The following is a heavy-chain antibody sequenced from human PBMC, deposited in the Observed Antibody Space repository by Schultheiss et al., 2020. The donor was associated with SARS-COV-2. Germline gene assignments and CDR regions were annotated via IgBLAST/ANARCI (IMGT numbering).Heavy chain of an antibody. D-gene: IGHD1-1*01. CDR2: VSGYRGIT. Sequence: ASVKVSCKASGYIFTNYGISWVRQAPGEGLEWMGWVSGYRGITNSAQKFQGRVSLTTDTSTNTAYMELSRLRSDDTAVYYCARRDRLERRGYYGMDVWGQGTTVTVSS. J-gene: IGHJ6*02. V-gene: IGHV1-18*04. CDR1: GYIFTNYG. CDR3: ARRDRLERRGYYGMDV.